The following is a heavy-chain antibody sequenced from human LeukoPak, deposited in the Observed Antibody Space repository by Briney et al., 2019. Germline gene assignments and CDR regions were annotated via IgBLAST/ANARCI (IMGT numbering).Heavy chain of an antibody. CDR2: IYYSGST. CDR1: GGSISSSY. Sequence: SETLSLTCTVSGGSISSSYWGWIRQPPGKGLEWIGYIYYSGSTNYNPSLKSRVTISVDTSKNQFSLKLNSVTAADTAVYYCARWDSGSYFLDYWGQGTLVTVSS. D-gene: IGHD1-26*01. CDR3: ARWDSGSYFLDY. J-gene: IGHJ4*02. V-gene: IGHV4-59*01.